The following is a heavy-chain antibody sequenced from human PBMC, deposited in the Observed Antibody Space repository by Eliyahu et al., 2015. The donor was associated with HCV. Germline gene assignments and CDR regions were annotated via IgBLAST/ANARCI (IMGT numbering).Heavy chain of an antibody. D-gene: IGHD2-15*01. CDR1: GFTFNXYA. Sequence: EVHLLESGGGLVQPGGSLRLSCAASGFTFNXYAMXWVRQAPGKGXEWISIISSGGDASYYADFVSGQFTISRDNSKNTLYLQMNSLRGEDTAVYHCAARRGCSGGNCPFDYWGQGTLVTVSS. V-gene: IGHV3-23*03. CDR3: AARRGCSGGNCPFDY. J-gene: IGHJ4*02. CDR2: ISSGGDAS.